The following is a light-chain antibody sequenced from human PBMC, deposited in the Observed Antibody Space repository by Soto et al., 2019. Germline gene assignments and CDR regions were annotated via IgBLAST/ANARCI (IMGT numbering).Light chain of an antibody. V-gene: IGKV3-15*01. J-gene: IGKJ3*01. Sequence: EIVMTQSPATLSVSPGERATLSCRASESISNKLAWYQQKPGQGPRLLIYGASTRASGIPARFSGSGSGTEFTLTISSLQSEDCAVYYCQQYYNWPPLFTFGPGTKVDFK. CDR1: ESISNK. CDR3: QQYYNWPPLFT. CDR2: GAS.